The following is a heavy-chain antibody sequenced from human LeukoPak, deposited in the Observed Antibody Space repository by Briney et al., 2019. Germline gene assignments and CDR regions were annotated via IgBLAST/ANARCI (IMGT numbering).Heavy chain of an antibody. D-gene: IGHD6-19*01. J-gene: IGHJ4*02. CDR3: ARGTQWLVSYDY. V-gene: IGHV4-34*01. CDR2: INHSGST. CDR1: GGSFSGYY. Sequence: PSETLSLTCAVYGGSFSGYYWSWIRQPPGKGLEWIGEINHSGSTNYNPSLKSRVTISVDTSKNQFPLKLSSVTAADTAVYYCARGTQWLVSYDYWGQGTLVTVSS.